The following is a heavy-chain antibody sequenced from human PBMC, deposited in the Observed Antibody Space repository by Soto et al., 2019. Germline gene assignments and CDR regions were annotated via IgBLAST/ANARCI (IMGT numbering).Heavy chain of an antibody. Sequence: PSETLSLTCTVSGDSINNHYWSWIRQPPGKRLEWIGYIYYTGSTTYNPSLESRVNMSVDTSKNQFSLDLSSVNAADTAVYYCAKYRRTAAEGYTLDYWGRGXLVTVYS. CDR3: AKYRRTAAEGYTLDY. J-gene: IGHJ4*02. CDR1: GDSINNHY. D-gene: IGHD5-12*01. V-gene: IGHV4-59*11. CDR2: IYYTGST.